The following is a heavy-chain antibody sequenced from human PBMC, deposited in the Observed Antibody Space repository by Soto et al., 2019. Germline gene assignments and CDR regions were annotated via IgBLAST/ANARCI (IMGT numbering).Heavy chain of an antibody. Sequence: PSETLSLTCAVYGGSFSGYYWSWIRQPPGKGLEWIGEINHSGSTNYNPSLKSRVTISVDTSKNQFSLKLSSVTAADTAVYYCASLCGGGSPHRYHYYMYAWGTGTTVP. CDR3: ASLCGGGSPHRYHYYMYA. V-gene: IGHV4-34*01. CDR2: INHSGST. J-gene: IGHJ6*03. CDR1: GGSFSGYY. D-gene: IGHD3-16*01.